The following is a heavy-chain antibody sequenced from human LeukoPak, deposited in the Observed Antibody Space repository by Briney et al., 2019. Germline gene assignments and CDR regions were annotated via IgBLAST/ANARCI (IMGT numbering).Heavy chain of an antibody. V-gene: IGHV4-39*01. CDR1: GSSISSSSDY. D-gene: IGHD3-22*01. CDR2: IYYSGRT. Sequence: PSETLSLTCSVSGSSISSSSDYWGWIRQPPGKGLEWIGSIYYSGRTYYNLSLKSRVTMSVDTSKNQFSLKPSSVTAADTAVYYCAICRKFYSDSSGYCNYFDDRGQGTLVTVSS. J-gene: IGHJ4*02. CDR3: AICRKFYSDSSGYCNYFDD.